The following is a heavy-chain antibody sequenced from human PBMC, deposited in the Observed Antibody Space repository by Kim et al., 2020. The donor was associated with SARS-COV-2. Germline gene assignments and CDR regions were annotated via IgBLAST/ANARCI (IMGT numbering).Heavy chain of an antibody. CDR1: GFTFNNYG. CDR3: ARGRIVAATGYFDY. CDR2: IGGGGGNT. V-gene: IGHV3-23*01. J-gene: IGHJ4*02. D-gene: IGHD6-13*01. Sequence: GGSLRLSCAASGFTFNNYGMSWVRQAPGKGLEWVSSIGGGGGNTYDADSVRGRFTISRDNSKNTLYLQMNSLRAEDTAVYYCARGRIVAATGYFDYWGQGTLVTVSS.